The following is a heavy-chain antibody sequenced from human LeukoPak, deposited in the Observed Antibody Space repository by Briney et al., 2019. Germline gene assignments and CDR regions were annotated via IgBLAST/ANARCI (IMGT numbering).Heavy chain of an antibody. CDR1: GGSISSYY. CDR3: ASLRYDFWSGYYLGLDY. CDR2: IYYSGST. V-gene: IGHV4-59*01. Sequence: SETLSLTCTVSGGSISSYYWSWIRQPPGKGLEWIGYIYYSGSTNYNPSLKSRVTISVDTSKNQFSLKLSSVTAADTAVYYCASLRYDFWSGYYLGLDYWGQGTLVIVSS. J-gene: IGHJ4*02. D-gene: IGHD3-3*01.